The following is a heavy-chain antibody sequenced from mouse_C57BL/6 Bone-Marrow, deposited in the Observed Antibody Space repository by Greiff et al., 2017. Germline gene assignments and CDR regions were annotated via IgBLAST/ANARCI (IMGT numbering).Heavy chain of an antibody. CDR1: GFNIKDDY. V-gene: IGHV14-4*01. D-gene: IGHD2-3*01. CDR3: TTDGSFAY. CDR2: IDPENGDT. J-gene: IGHJ3*01. Sequence: VQLQQSGAELVRPGASVKLSCTASGFNIKDDYMHWVKQRPEQGLEWIGWIDPENGDTEYASKFQGKATITADTSSNTAYLQLSSLTSEDTAVXYCTTDGSFAYWGQGTLVTVSA.